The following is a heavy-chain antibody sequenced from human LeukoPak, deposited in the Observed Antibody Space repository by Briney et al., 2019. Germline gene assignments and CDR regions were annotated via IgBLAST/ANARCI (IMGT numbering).Heavy chain of an antibody. J-gene: IGHJ4*02. D-gene: IGHD2-8*01. CDR3: ARGVQGDIVLMVYAPLFDY. V-gene: IGHV3-20*04. Sequence: GGSLRLSCAASGFTFDDYGMSWVRQAPGKGLEWVSGINWNGGSTGYADSVKGRFTISRDNAKNSLYLQMNSLRAEDTALYYCARGVQGDIVLMVYAPLFDYWGQGTLVTVSS. CDR2: INWNGGST. CDR1: GFTFDDYG.